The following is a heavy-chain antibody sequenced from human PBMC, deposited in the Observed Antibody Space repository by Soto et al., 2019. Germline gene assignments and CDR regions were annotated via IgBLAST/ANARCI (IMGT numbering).Heavy chain of an antibody. CDR3: VKAEHLTNTLTTPFDY. CDR2: ISRSGDTT. J-gene: IGHJ4*02. D-gene: IGHD4-17*01. CDR1: GFTFTSCA. V-gene: IGHV3-23*01. Sequence: GGSLRLSCAASGFTFTSCAMSWVRQAPGRGLEWVSAISRSGDTTYYADSVKGRFTTSRDNSKNTLYLQMNGLRAEDTAVYYCVKAEHLTNTLTTPFDYWGQGTLVTVSS.